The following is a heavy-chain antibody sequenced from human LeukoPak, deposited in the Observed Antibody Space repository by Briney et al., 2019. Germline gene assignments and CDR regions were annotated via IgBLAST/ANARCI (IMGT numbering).Heavy chain of an antibody. Sequence: GRSLRLSCAASGFTFSSYAMHWVRQAPGKGLEWVAVISNDGSNKYYADSVKGRFTISRDNSKNTLYLQMNRLRVEDTAVYYCASQYSGYVYGDYWGQGTLVTVSS. D-gene: IGHD5-12*01. CDR3: ASQYSGYVYGDY. J-gene: IGHJ4*02. CDR1: GFTFSSYA. V-gene: IGHV3-30-3*01. CDR2: ISNDGSNK.